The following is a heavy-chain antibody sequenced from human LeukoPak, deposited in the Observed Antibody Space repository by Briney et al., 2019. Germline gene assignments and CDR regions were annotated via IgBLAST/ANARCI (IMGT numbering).Heavy chain of an antibody. J-gene: IGHJ4*02. Sequence: KPGGSLRLSCAASGFTFSYYSMNWVRQAPGKGLEWVSSISSSSGYIYHADSVKGRFTISRDNAKNSLYLQMNSLRDEDTAVYYCARELGYFFDYWGQGTLVTVSS. CDR2: ISSSSGYI. CDR3: ARELGYFFDY. V-gene: IGHV3-21*01. D-gene: IGHD7-27*01. CDR1: GFTFSYYS.